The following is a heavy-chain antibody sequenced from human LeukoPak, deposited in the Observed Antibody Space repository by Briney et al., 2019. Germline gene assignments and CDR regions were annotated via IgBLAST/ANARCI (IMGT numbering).Heavy chain of an antibody. V-gene: IGHV3-64*01. Sequence: PGGSLRLSCAASGFTFSSYAMHWVRQAPGKGLEYVSAISSNGGSTYYANSVKGRFTISRDNSKNTLYLQMGSLRAEDMAVYYCARGSRGCSGGSCVTSGRIQLWSEIDYWGQGTLVTVSS. CDR3: ARGSRGCSGGSCVTSGRIQLWSEIDY. CDR2: ISSNGGST. J-gene: IGHJ4*02. CDR1: GFTFSSYA. D-gene: IGHD2-15*01.